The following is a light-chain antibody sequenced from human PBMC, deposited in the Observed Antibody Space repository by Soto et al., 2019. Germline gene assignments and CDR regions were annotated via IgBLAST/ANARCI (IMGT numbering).Light chain of an antibody. Sequence: QSALTQPPSVSGAPGQRVTISCTGSSSNIGAGYDVPWYQQLPGTAPKLLIYGNSNRPSGVPDRFSGSKSGTSASLAITGLQAEDEADYYCQSYDSSLSALFGGGTKLTVL. J-gene: IGLJ3*02. CDR2: GNS. V-gene: IGLV1-40*01. CDR3: QSYDSSLSAL. CDR1: SSNIGAGYD.